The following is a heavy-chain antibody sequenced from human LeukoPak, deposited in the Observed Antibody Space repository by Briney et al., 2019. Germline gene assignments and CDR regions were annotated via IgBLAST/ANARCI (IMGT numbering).Heavy chain of an antibody. D-gene: IGHD2-2*01. J-gene: IGHJ5*02. V-gene: IGHV4-39*01. CDR3: ARLSIVVVPAAIGWFDP. CDR1: GGSISSSSYY. CDR2: IYYSGST. Sequence: PSETLSLTCTVSGGSISSSSYYWGWIRQPPGKGLEWIGSIYYSGSTYYNPSLKSRVTISVDTSKNQFSLKLSSVTAADTAVYYCARLSIVVVPAAIGWFDPWGQGTLVTVSS.